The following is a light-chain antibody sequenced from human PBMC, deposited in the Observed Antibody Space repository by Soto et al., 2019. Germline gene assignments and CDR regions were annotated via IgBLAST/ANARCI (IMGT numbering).Light chain of an antibody. V-gene: IGLV2-11*01. J-gene: IGLJ1*01. CDR3: CSYAGRYTYV. CDR2: AVS. Sequence: QSVLTQPRSVSGSPGPSVTISCTGTSSPVGGYHYVSWYQQFPGKAPKLMIYAVSQRPSAVPDRFSGSESGNTASLTISGLQADDEADYYCCSYAGRYTYVFGSGTKVTVL. CDR1: SSPVGGYHY.